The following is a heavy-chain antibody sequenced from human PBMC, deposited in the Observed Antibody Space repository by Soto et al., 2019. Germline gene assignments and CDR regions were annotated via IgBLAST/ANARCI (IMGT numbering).Heavy chain of an antibody. J-gene: IGHJ4*02. CDR2: ISNNGEYE. Sequence: PGGSLRLSCAASGFTFASFGMHWVRQAPGEGLEWVAIISNNGEYESYADSVKGRFTISRDNSNNTLSLQLNSLRTEDTAMYYCAKDFAGSYSNFFDFWGPGTPVTVSS. V-gene: IGHV3-30*18. D-gene: IGHD4-4*01. CDR3: AKDFAGSYSNFFDF. CDR1: GFTFASFG.